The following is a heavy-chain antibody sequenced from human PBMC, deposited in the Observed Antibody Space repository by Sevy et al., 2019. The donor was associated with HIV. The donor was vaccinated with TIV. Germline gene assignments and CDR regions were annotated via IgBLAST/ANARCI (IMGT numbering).Heavy chain of an antibody. Sequence: SETLSLTCTVSGGSISSGTYYWTWIRQPAGKGLEWIGRIYTSGITNYNPSLKSRLTISLDTSKNQFSLNLSSVTAADPAVYYCARYYYGSGKYFFDYWGQGTLVTVSS. D-gene: IGHD3-10*01. CDR1: GGSISSGTYY. CDR3: ARYYYGSGKYFFDY. J-gene: IGHJ4*01. V-gene: IGHV4-61*02. CDR2: IYTSGIT.